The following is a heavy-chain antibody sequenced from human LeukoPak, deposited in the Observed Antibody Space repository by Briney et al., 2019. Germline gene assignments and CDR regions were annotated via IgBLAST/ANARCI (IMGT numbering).Heavy chain of an antibody. D-gene: IGHD3-3*01. V-gene: IGHV3-30*04. J-gene: IGHJ4*02. CDR1: GFTFSSYA. Sequence: GGSLRLSCAASGFTFSSYAMHWVRQAPGKGLEWVAVISYDGSNKYYADSVKGRFTISRDNSKNTLYLQMNSLRAEDTALYYCARRSGVVTVYYFDYWGQGTLVTVSS. CDR3: ARRSGVVTVYYFDY. CDR2: ISYDGSNK.